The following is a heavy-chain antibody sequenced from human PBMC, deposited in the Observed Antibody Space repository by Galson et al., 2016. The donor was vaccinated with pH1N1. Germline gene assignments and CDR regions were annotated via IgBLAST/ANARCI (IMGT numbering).Heavy chain of an antibody. V-gene: IGHV2-70*01. D-gene: IGHD4-17*01. CDR3: ARLDYGDYSGYFEY. Sequence: PALVKPTQTLTLTCTFSGFSLSTSGMCVSWIRQPPGKALEWLALIDWDDDKYYSTFLKTRLTISKDTSKNQVVLTMTNMDPVDTATYYCARLDYGDYSGYFEYWGQGTLVTVSS. CDR2: IDWDDDK. CDR1: GFSLSTSGMC. J-gene: IGHJ4*02.